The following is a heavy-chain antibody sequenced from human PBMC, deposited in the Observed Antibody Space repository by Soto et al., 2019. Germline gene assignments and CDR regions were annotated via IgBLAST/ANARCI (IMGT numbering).Heavy chain of an antibody. V-gene: IGHV4-34*01. Sequence: SETLSLTCAVYGGSFSGYCWSWIRQPPGKGLEWIGEINHSGSTNYNPSLKSRVTISVDTSKNQFSLKLSSVTAADTAVYYCARVMMITFGGVISPRLDVWGKGTTVTVSS. CDR2: INHSGST. J-gene: IGHJ6*04. CDR3: ARVMMITFGGVISPRLDV. D-gene: IGHD3-16*01. CDR1: GGSFSGYC.